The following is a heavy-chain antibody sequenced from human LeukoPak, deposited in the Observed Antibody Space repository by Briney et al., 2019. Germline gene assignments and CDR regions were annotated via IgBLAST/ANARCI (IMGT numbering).Heavy chain of an antibody. J-gene: IGHJ5*02. CDR1: GFTFSSYA. Sequence: GGSLRLSCAASGFTFSSYAMHWVRQAPGKGLEWVAVISYDGSNKYYADSVKGRFTISRDNSKNTLYLQMNSLRAEDTAVYNCARGRARWELLYGVLDPWGQGTLVTVSS. CDR3: ARGRARWELLYGVLDP. CDR2: ISYDGSNK. V-gene: IGHV3-30-3*01. D-gene: IGHD1-26*01.